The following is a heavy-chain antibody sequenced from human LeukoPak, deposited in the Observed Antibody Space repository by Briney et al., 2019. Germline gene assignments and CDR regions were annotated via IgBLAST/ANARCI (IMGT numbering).Heavy chain of an antibody. CDR3: ASFFDSITIFGVAPGWFDP. CDR1: GGSINSNNYY. CDR2: IYDSGST. V-gene: IGHV4-39*01. D-gene: IGHD3-3*01. Sequence: SETLSLTCTVSGGSINSNNYYWGWIRQPPGKGLEWIGSIYDSGSTYYNPSLKSRVTISVDTSKNQFSLKLSSVTAADTAVYYCASFFDSITIFGVAPGWFDPWGQGTLVTVSS. J-gene: IGHJ5*02.